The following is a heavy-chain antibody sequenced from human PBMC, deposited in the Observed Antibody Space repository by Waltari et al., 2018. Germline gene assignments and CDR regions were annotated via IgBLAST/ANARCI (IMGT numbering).Heavy chain of an antibody. D-gene: IGHD3-16*01. CDR1: GMPFTFYW. J-gene: IGHJ4*02. CDR2: EKDREREK. CDR3: ARVRGAYSKVMTASFDY. V-gene: IGHV3-7*01. Sequence: VQLVESGGGLVQPGGSLRLSCSGSGMPFTFYWLTWVRQAQGKGLGGVAKEKDREREKDYADAVKGRLTISRDNAKKSVHLEMSRLRAEDTAIYYCARVRGAYSKVMTASFDYWGQGIPVSVSS.